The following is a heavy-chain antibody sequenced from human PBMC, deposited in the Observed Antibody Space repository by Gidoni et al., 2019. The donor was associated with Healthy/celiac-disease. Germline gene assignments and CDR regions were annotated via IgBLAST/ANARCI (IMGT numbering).Heavy chain of an antibody. CDR3: AKDRFSATAPAAHDY. Sequence: EVQLLESGGGLVQPGGSLSLSCAASGFTFSSYAMSWVRQAPGKGLEWVSAISGSGGSTYYADSVKGRFTISRDNSKNTLYLQMNSLRAEDTAVYYCAKDRFSATAPAAHDYWGQGTLVTVSS. CDR1: GFTFSSYA. CDR2: ISGSGGST. J-gene: IGHJ4*02. V-gene: IGHV3-23*01. D-gene: IGHD2-2*01.